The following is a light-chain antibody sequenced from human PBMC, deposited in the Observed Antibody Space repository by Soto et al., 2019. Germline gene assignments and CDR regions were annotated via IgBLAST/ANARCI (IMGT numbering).Light chain of an antibody. CDR2: DTS. CDR1: QSVRNN. V-gene: IGKV3-15*01. J-gene: IGKJ4*01. Sequence: EVVMTQSPATLSVSPGERATLSCRASQSVRNNLTWYQQQPGQAPRLLIYDTSTRATGIPARFSGSGSDTEFTLTISSLQSEDFAVYYCQHYNNWPLTFGGGTKV. CDR3: QHYNNWPLT.